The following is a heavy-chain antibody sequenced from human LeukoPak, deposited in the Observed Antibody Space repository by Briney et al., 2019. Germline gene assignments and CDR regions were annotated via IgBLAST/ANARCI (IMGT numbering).Heavy chain of an antibody. V-gene: IGHV3-23*01. CDR3: AKPHCSSSSCSFDY. CDR1: GFTFTSYS. CDR2: ISGGGGST. Sequence: GGSLRLSCAASGFTFTSYSMNWVRQAPGRGLEWVSTISGGGGSTRYADSVKGRFTISRDNSKNTLYLQMNSLRGEDTAVYYCAKPHCSSSSCSFDYWGQGTLVTVSS. D-gene: IGHD2-2*01. J-gene: IGHJ4*02.